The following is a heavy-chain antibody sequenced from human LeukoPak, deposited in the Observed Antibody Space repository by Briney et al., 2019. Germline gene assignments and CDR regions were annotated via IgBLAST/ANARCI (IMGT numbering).Heavy chain of an antibody. V-gene: IGHV4-39*01. CDR3: ARHGINYYDSKKGAFDI. CDR1: GGSITSGSYY. CDR2: IYYSGST. D-gene: IGHD3-22*01. Sequence: SETLSLTCTVSGGSITSGSYYWGWIRQPPGKGLEWIGSIYYSGSTYYNPSLKSRVTISVDTSKNQFSLKLSSVTAADTAVYYCARHGINYYDSKKGAFDIWGQGTMVTVSS. J-gene: IGHJ3*02.